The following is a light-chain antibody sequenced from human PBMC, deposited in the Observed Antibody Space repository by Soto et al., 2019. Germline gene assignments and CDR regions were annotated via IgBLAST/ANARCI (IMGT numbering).Light chain of an antibody. J-gene: IGLJ2*01. V-gene: IGLV2-14*01. Sequence: QSALTQPASVSGSPGQSITISCSGTSSDVGGYNYVSWYQQHPGKAPKLMIYDVSNRPSGVSNRFSGSKSGNMASLTISGLQAEDEADYYCSSYTSSSTVIFGGGTKVTV. CDR1: SSDVGGYNY. CDR3: SSYTSSSTVI. CDR2: DVS.